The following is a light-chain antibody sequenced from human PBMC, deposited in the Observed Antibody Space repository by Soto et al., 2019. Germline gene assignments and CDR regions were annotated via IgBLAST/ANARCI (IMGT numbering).Light chain of an antibody. Sequence: EIVMTQSPSTLSVSPGERATLSCRTSQSVRSNLAWYQQKPGQAPRLLIYGASTRATGVPARFSGSGSGTDFTLIISSLQSEDFATYYCQQYNSPTWTFGQGTKVDIK. CDR3: QQYNSPTWT. J-gene: IGKJ1*01. CDR2: GAS. CDR1: QSVRSN. V-gene: IGKV3-15*01.